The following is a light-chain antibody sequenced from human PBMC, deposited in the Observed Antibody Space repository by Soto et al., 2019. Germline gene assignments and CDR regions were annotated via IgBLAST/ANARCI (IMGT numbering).Light chain of an antibody. CDR1: QSVSSN. CDR3: QHYNNWPLT. CDR2: GAS. Sequence: EIVMTQSPATLSVSLGERATLSCRASQSVSSNLAWYQQKPGQAPRLLIYGASTRATSMPARFSGSGSGTEFTLTISSLQSEDFAVYYCQHYNNWPLTFGGGTKVEI. J-gene: IGKJ4*01. V-gene: IGKV3-15*01.